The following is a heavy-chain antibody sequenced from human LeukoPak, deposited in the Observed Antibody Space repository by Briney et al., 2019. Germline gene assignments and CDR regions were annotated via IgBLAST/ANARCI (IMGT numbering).Heavy chain of an antibody. Sequence: GRSLRLSCSASGFTFSTYGMHWVRQAPGKGLEWVAVIWNDGSNKYYADSVKGRFTISRDNSKNTLYLQMNSLRAEDTAVYYCARSGWDFHFDYWGQGTLVTVSS. V-gene: IGHV3-33*01. CDR1: GFTFSTYG. CDR2: IWNDGSNK. CDR3: ARSGWDFHFDY. D-gene: IGHD6-19*01. J-gene: IGHJ4*02.